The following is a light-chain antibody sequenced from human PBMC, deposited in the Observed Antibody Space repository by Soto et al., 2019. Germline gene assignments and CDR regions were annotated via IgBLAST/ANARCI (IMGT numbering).Light chain of an antibody. V-gene: IGLV3-25*03. J-gene: IGLJ3*02. CDR3: QSADSSGTYRV. CDR1: ALPKQY. Sequence: SYELTQPPSVSVSPGQTARITCSGDALPKQYAYWYQQKPGQAPVLVIYKDSERPSGIPERFSGSSSGTTVTLTTSGVQAEDEADYYCQSADSSGTYRVFGGGTKVTVL. CDR2: KDS.